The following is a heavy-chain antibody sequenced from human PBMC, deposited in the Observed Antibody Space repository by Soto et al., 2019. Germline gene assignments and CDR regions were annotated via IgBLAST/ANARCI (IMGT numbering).Heavy chain of an antibody. J-gene: IGHJ4*02. Sequence: PSETLSLTCTVSGGSISSYYWSWIRQPPGKGLEWIGYIYYSGSTNYNPSHKSRVTISVDTSKNQFSLKLSSVTAADTAVYYCARSYYYDSSGYYSFDYWGQGTLVTVSS. CDR2: IYYSGST. CDR1: GGSISSYY. CDR3: ARSYYYDSSGYYSFDY. D-gene: IGHD3-22*01. V-gene: IGHV4-59*01.